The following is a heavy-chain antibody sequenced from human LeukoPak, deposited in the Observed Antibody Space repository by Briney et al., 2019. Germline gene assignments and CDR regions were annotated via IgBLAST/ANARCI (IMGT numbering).Heavy chain of an antibody. CDR1: GFTSSSYG. D-gene: IGHD4-23*01. Sequence: RGSLRLSCAAAGFTSSSYGMQWVRQAPGKGLEWVAVISSDGRNEYYAYSVKGRFTITRDNSKNTLYLQMNSLRAEDTAVYYCAKSTSPVGTFDYWGQGTLVTVS. V-gene: IGHV3-30*18. CDR2: ISSDGRNE. J-gene: IGHJ4*02. CDR3: AKSTSPVGTFDY.